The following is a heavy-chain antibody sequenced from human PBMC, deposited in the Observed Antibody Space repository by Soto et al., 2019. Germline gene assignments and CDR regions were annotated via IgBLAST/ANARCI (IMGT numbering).Heavy chain of an antibody. CDR3: AKDPMLIYGMDV. CDR1: GYTFTGYY. D-gene: IGHD3-10*02. CDR2: INPNSGGT. V-gene: IGHV1-2*04. Sequence: ASVKVSCKASGYTFTGYYMHWVRQAPGQGLEWMGWINPNSGGTNYAQKFQGWVTMTRDTSISTAYMELSRLRSDDTAVYYCAKDPMLIYGMDVWGQGTTVTVAS. J-gene: IGHJ6*02.